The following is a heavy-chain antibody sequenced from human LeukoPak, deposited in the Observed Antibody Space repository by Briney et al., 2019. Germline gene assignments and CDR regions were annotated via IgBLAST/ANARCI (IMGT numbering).Heavy chain of an antibody. Sequence: ASVKVSCKASGYTFTGYYMHWVRQAPGQGLEWMGWINPNSGNTNYAQKLQGRVTMTTDTSTSTAYMELRSLRSDDTAVYYCARIAAAGTYYYYYYMDVWGKGTTVTISS. CDR2: INPNSGNT. CDR1: GYTFTGYY. CDR3: ARIAAAGTYYYYYYMDV. D-gene: IGHD6-13*01. J-gene: IGHJ6*03. V-gene: IGHV1-18*04.